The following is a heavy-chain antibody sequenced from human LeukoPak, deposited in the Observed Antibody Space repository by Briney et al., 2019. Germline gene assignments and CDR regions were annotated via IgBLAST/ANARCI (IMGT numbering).Heavy chain of an antibody. J-gene: IGHJ4*02. CDR3: AKDEYYYDSSGYPDY. CDR2: ISSSGSGDNT. V-gene: IGHV3-23*01. Sequence: PGGSLRLSCAASGVTLSTYAMSWARQAPGKGLEWVSGISSSGSGDNTYYADSVKGRFTISRDSSKNTLFLHMNSLRAEDTAVYYCAKDEYYYDSSGYPDYWGQGTLVTVSS. CDR1: GVTLSTYA. D-gene: IGHD3-22*01.